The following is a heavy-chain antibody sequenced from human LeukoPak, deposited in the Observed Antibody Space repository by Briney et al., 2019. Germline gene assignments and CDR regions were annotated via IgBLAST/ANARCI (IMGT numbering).Heavy chain of an antibody. V-gene: IGHV3-48*01. CDR1: GFTLSSYT. CDR2: ISSSSSTI. D-gene: IGHD3-22*01. CDR3: AREGYYDSSGYWWY. Sequence: GGSLRLSCAASGFTLSSYTMNWVRQAPGKGLEWVSYISSSSSTIYYADSVKGRFTISRDNAKNSLYLQMNSPRAEDTAVYYCAREGYYDSSGYWWYWGQGTLVTVSS. J-gene: IGHJ4*02.